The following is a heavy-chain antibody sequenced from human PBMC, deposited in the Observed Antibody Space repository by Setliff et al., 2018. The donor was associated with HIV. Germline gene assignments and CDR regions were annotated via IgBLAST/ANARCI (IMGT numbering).Heavy chain of an antibody. V-gene: IGHV3-7*03. CDR1: GFTFSSYW. Sequence: GGSLRLSCAASGFTFSSYWMSWVRQAPGKGLEWVANIKQDGSEKYYVDSVKGRFTISRDNAKNSLYLQMNSLRAEDTAVYYCARYNWNPLGYRFDYWGQGTRVTVSS. CDR3: ARYNWNPLGYRFDY. CDR2: IKQDGSEK. J-gene: IGHJ4*02. D-gene: IGHD1-20*01.